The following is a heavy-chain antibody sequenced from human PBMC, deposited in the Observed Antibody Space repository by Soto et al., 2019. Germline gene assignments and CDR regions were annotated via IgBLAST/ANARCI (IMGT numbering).Heavy chain of an antibody. CDR3: ARGPTRYGDYYYYGMDV. CDR2: ISAYNGNT. D-gene: IGHD4-17*01. Sequence: QVQLVQSGAEVKKPGASVKVSCKASGYTFTSYGISWVRQAPGQGLEWMGWISAYNGNTNYAQKLQGRVTMTTDTSXSXXYMELRSLRSDDTAVYYCARGPTRYGDYYYYGMDVWGQGTTVTVSS. CDR1: GYTFTSYG. V-gene: IGHV1-18*01. J-gene: IGHJ6*02.